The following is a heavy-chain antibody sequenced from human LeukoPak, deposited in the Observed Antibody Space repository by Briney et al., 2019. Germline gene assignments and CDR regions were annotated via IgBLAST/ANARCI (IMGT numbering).Heavy chain of an antibody. CDR3: AKGRNTYGYPPIDY. CDR1: GFTLSSYG. J-gene: IGHJ4*02. V-gene: IGHV3-23*01. Sequence: GRSLRLSCAASGFTLSSYGMHWVRQAPGKGLEWVSGISGSGGSTFYADSVKGRFTISRDNSKNTLYLQMKSLRAEDTAVYYCAKGRNTYGYPPIDYWGQGTLVTVSS. D-gene: IGHD5-18*01. CDR2: ISGSGGST.